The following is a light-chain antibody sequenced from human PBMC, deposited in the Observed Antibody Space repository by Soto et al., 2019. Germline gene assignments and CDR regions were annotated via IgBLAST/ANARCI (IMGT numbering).Light chain of an antibody. CDR1: SSDVGGYNY. V-gene: IGLV2-14*01. J-gene: IGLJ2*01. CDR3: SSYTSSSHVV. CDR2: DVS. Sequence: QSALTQPASVSGSPGQSITISCTGTSSDVGGYNYVSWYQQHPGKAPKLMIYDVSNRPSGVSNRFSGSKSGNTASLTISGLQAEDEADYYCSSYTSSSHVVFGGGTTLTVL.